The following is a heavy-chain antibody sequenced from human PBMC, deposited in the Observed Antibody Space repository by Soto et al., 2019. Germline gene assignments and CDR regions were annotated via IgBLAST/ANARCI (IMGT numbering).Heavy chain of an antibody. Sequence: ASVKVSCNASGYTFTSYDINWVRQATGQGLEWMGWMNANSGNTGYAQKFQGRVTMTRNTSISTAYMELSSLKSEDTAVYYCARGPMVRGVGYYYYYMDVWGKGTTVTVSS. D-gene: IGHD3-10*01. J-gene: IGHJ6*03. CDR2: MNANSGNT. CDR3: ARGPMVRGVGYYYYYMDV. V-gene: IGHV1-8*01. CDR1: GYTFTSYD.